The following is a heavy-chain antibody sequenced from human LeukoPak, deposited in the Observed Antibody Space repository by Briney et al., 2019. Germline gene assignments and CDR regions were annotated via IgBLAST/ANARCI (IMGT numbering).Heavy chain of an antibody. CDR1: GGSFSGYY. CDR3: ARDNRGSGSYSGLDY. D-gene: IGHD1-26*01. V-gene: IGHV4-34*01. CDR2: INHSGST. J-gene: IGHJ4*02. Sequence: SETLSLTCAVYGGSFSGYYWSWIRQPPGKELEWIGEINHSGSTNHNPSLKSRVTISVDTSKNQFSLKLSSVTAADTAVYYCARDNRGSGSYSGLDYWGQGTLVTVSS.